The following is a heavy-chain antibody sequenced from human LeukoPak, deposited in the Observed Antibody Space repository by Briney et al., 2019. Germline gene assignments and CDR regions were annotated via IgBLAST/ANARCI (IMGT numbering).Heavy chain of an antibody. CDR2: IYPGDSDT. CDR3: ASPIAAAGPRDAFDI. D-gene: IGHD6-13*01. V-gene: IGHV5-51*01. J-gene: IGHJ3*02. Sequence: GESLKISCKGSGYSFTSYWIGWVRQMPGKGLEWMGIIYPGDSDTRYSPSFQGQVTISADKSISTAYLQWSSLKASDTAMYYCASPIAAAGPRDAFDIWGQGTMVTVSS. CDR1: GYSFTSYW.